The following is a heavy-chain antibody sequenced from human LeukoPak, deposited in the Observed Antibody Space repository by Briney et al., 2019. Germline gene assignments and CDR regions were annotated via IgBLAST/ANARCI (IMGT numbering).Heavy chain of an antibody. CDR1: GFTVSSNY. Sequence: PGGSLRLSCAASGFTVSSNYMSWVRQAPGKGLEWVSVINSGGSTYYADSVKGRFTISRDNSKNTLYLQMNSLRAEDTAVYYCARGGSYGTAGPKFDYWGQGTLVTVSS. J-gene: IGHJ4*02. CDR2: INSGGST. V-gene: IGHV3-53*01. D-gene: IGHD2-8*02. CDR3: ARGGSYGTAGPKFDY.